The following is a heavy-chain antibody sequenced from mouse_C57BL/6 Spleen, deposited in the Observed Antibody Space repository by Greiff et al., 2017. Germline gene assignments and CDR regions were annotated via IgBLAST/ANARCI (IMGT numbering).Heavy chain of an antibody. CDR3: ARDYSNWFAY. Sequence: VQLQQPGAELVMPGASVKLSCKASGYTFTSYWMHWVKQRPGQGLEWIGEIDPSDSYTNYNQKFKGKSTLTVDKSSSTAYMQLSSLTSEDSAVYYCARDYSNWFAYWGQGTLVTVSA. J-gene: IGHJ3*01. V-gene: IGHV1-69*01. CDR1: GYTFTSYW. D-gene: IGHD2-5*01. CDR2: IDPSDSYT.